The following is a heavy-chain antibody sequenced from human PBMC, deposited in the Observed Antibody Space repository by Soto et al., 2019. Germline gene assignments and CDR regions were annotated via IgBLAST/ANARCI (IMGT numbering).Heavy chain of an antibody. CDR1: GDSVSSSDHH. V-gene: IGHV4-39*01. CDR2: IYYSGRA. Sequence: SSETLSLTCTVSGDSVSSSDHHWSWIRQSPEKGLEFIGTIYYSGRADYNPSLRSRVTISVEKSKNQFSLQLSSVTAADTAVYYCARRAGDVWGKGTTVTVSS. CDR3: ARRAGDV. J-gene: IGHJ6*04.